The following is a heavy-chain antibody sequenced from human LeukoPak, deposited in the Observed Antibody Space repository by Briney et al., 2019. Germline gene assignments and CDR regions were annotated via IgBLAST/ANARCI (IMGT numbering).Heavy chain of an antibody. J-gene: IGHJ5*02. Sequence: ASVKVSCKASGYTFTSYAMHWVRQAPGQRLEWMGWINAGNGNTKYSQKFQGRVTITRDTSASTAYMELSSLTSEDTAVYYCARDWHGDYDWFDPWGQGTLVTVSS. D-gene: IGHD4-17*01. CDR1: GYTFTSYA. CDR3: ARDWHGDYDWFDP. CDR2: INAGNGNT. V-gene: IGHV1-3*01.